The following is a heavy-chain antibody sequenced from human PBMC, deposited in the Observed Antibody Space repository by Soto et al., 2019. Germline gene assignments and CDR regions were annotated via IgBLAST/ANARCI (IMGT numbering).Heavy chain of an antibody. D-gene: IGHD6-19*01. CDR3: ARDLYYSSGRYFDHDAFDI. CDR2: ISPHNDRT. J-gene: IGHJ3*02. Sequence: ASVKVSCKASGYNFTSYGISWVRQAPGQGLEWMGWISPHNDRTKYARRFQDRVTMTTEAPTSTVYMELGSLRSDDTAVYYCARDLYYSSGRYFDHDAFDIWGQGTVVTVSS. CDR1: GYNFTSYG. V-gene: IGHV1-18*01.